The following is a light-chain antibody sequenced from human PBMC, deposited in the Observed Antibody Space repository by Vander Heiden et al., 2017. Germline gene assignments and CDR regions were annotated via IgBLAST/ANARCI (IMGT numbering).Light chain of an antibody. CDR1: QSVSSY. CDR3: QQRSNWAIT. J-gene: IGKJ5*01. V-gene: IGKV3-11*01. CDR2: DAS. Sequence: EIVLTQSPATLSLSPGERATLSCRASQSVSSYLAWYQQKPGQAPRLLIYDASNRATGIPARFSGSRSGTDFTLTISSLEPEDFAVYYCQQRSNWAITFGQGTRLEIK.